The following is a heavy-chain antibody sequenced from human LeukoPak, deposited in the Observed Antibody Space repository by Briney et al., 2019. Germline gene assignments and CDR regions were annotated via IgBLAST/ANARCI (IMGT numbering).Heavy chain of an antibody. CDR3: SRVVALTGAPVYYMDV. J-gene: IGHJ6*03. CDR1: GYTFTGHY. CDR2: IKPNSCCT. V-gene: IGHV1-2*02. Sequence: ASVKVSCKASGYTFTGHYMHWVRQAPRHALEWMGWIKPNSCCTNYAQKLQGQVTMTRDTSLGTAYMELNRLRSDDPAVDYVSRVVALTGAPVYYMDVWGKGTTVTVP. D-gene: IGHD1-14*01.